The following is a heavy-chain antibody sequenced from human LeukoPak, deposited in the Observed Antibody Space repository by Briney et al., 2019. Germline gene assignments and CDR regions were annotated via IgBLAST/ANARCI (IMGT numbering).Heavy chain of an antibody. CDR1: GFTFDDYT. Sequence: GGSLRLSCAASGFTFDDYTMHWVRQPPGKGLEWISLTSWDGGTTYNADSVRGRFTISRDNSKNSLFLRMNSLRPEDTALYYCARDRTAEAGNDYYMGVWGKGTTVIVSS. V-gene: IGHV3-43*01. CDR2: TSWDGGTT. J-gene: IGHJ6*03. D-gene: IGHD6-13*01. CDR3: ARDRTAEAGNDYYMGV.